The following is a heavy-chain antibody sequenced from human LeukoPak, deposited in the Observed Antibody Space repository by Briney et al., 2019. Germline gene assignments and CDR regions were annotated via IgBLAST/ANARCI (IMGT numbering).Heavy chain of an antibody. CDR1: GFTFSDSY. J-gene: IGHJ6*02. CDR3: ARYRYCSSTSCYYYYYYGMDV. V-gene: IGHV3-7*01. Sequence: GGSLRLSCAASGFTFSDSYMSWIRQAPGKGLEWVANIKQDGSEKYYVDSVKGRFTISRDNAKNSLYLQMNSLRAEDTAVYYCARYRYCSSTSCYYYYYYGMDVWGQGTTVTVSS. CDR2: IKQDGSEK. D-gene: IGHD2-2*01.